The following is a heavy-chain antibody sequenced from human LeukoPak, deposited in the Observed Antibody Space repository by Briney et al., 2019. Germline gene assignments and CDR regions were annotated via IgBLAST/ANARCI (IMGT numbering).Heavy chain of an antibody. D-gene: IGHD3-10*01. J-gene: IGHJ4*02. CDR3: AKAGSGSYYNELDY. V-gene: IGHV3-30*02. CDR2: IRYDGSNK. CDR1: GFTFSSYG. Sequence: GGSLRLSCAASGFTFSSYGMHWVRQAPGKGLEWVAFIRYDGSNKYYADSVKGRFTISRDNSKNTLYLQMNSLRAEDTAVYYCAKAGSGSYYNELDYWGQGTLVTVSS.